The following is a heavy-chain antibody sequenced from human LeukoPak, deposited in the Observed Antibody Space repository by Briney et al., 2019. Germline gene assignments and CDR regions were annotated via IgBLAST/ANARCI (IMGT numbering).Heavy chain of an antibody. CDR3: ASLPSNYFDY. CDR1: GGTFSSYA. J-gene: IGHJ4*02. CDR2: IIPILGIA. V-gene: IGHV1-69*04. Sequence: GASVKVSCKGSGGTFSSYAISWVRQAPGQGLEWMGRIIPILGIANYAQKFQGRVTITADKSTSTAYMELSSLRSEDTAVYYCASLPSNYFDYWGQGTLVTVSS.